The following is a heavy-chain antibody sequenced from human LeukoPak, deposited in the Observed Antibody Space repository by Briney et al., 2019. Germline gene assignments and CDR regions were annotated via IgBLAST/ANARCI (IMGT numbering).Heavy chain of an antibody. Sequence: ASVKVSCKASGYTFTSYGISWVRQAPGQGLEWMGWISGYNGHTKYAQKFQGRVTMTTDTSTSTAYMELRSLTSDDTAVYYCAREIGYCSSTSCYDQRFDPWGQGTLVTVSS. J-gene: IGHJ5*02. CDR3: AREIGYCSSTSCYDQRFDP. V-gene: IGHV1-18*01. CDR2: ISGYNGHT. CDR1: GYTFTSYG. D-gene: IGHD2-2*01.